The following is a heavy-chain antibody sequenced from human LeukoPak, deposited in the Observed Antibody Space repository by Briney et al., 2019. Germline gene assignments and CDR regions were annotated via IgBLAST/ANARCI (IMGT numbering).Heavy chain of an antibody. CDR2: ISDSSSAI. CDR3: ARGYGTSWFYS. D-gene: IGHD6-13*01. Sequence: GGSLRLSCAASGFTFSSHAMSWVRQTPGKGPEWVSYISDSSSAIYYADSVEGRFTISRDNDKNSLYLQMNSLRVDDTAVYYCARGYGTSWFYSWGQGTLVTVSS. CDR1: GFTFSSHA. J-gene: IGHJ5*01. V-gene: IGHV3-48*04.